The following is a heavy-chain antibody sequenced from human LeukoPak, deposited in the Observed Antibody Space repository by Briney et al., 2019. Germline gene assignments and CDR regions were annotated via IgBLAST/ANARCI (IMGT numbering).Heavy chain of an antibody. V-gene: IGHV3-49*04. CDR3: TREAGRSGTTLVDV. CDR2: IRSKAYGGTT. D-gene: IGHD1-7*01. J-gene: IGHJ6*02. CDR1: GFTFGDYA. Sequence: GGSLRLSCTASGFTFGDYAMSWVRQAPGKGLEWVGFIRSKAYGGTTEYAASVKGRFTISRDDSKSIAYLQTNSLKTEDTAVYYCTREAGRSGTTLVDVWGQGTTVTVSS.